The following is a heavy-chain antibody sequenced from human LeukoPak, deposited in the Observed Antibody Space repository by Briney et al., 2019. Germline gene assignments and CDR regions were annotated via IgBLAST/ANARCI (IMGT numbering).Heavy chain of an antibody. D-gene: IGHD6-19*01. Sequence: GGSLRLSCAASGFTFSTSWMSWVRQAPGKGLEWVANIKRDGSEKYYVDSVKGRFTISRDNSKNSLYLQMDSLRAEDTAVYYCARISTSVAGAAYWGQGTLVTVSS. J-gene: IGHJ4*02. V-gene: IGHV3-7*01. CDR2: IKRDGSEK. CDR1: GFTFSTSW. CDR3: ARISTSVAGAAY.